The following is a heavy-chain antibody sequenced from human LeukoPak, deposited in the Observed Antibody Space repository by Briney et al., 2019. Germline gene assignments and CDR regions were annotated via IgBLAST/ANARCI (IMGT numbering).Heavy chain of an antibody. CDR3: ARDSAAGSYYYYTDV. J-gene: IGHJ6*03. V-gene: IGHV4-59*01. D-gene: IGHD1-1*01. CDR1: GASINNYY. Sequence: SETLSLTCTVSGASINNYYWSWIRQPPEKGLEWIGYISHSGSTHYNPSLKSRITISVDTSKIHFSLNLTSVTAADTAVYYCARDSAAGSYYYYTDVWGKGTTVTISS. CDR2: ISHSGST.